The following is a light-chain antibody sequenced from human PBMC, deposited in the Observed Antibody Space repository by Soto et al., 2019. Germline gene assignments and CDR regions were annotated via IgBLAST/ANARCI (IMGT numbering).Light chain of an antibody. J-gene: IGKJ2*01. CDR2: GAS. Sequence: EIVMTQSPATLSVSPGERATVSCRASQSVSSNLAWYQQKPGQAHRLLIYGASTRATGIPARFSGSGSGTEFTLTISSLQSEDFAVYYCQHYNNWPPDTFGQGTKLEIK. CDR3: QHYNNWPPDT. CDR1: QSVSSN. V-gene: IGKV3-15*01.